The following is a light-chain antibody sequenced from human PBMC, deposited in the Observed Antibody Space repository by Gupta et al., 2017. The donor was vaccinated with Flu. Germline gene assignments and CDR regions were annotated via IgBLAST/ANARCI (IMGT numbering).Light chain of an antibody. CDR2: AAS. CDR3: QQSYSTRFT. CDR1: QSISSY. J-gene: IGKJ3*01. V-gene: IGKV1-39*01. Sequence: DIQMTQSPSSLSASVGDRVTITCRASQSISSYLNWYQQKPGKAPKLLIYAASSLQSGVPSSCSSSGSGKDFILTISSLQPEDCATYYCQQSYSTRFTFGPGTKVDIK.